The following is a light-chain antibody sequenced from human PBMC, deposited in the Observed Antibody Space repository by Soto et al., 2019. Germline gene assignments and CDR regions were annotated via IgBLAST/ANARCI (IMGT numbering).Light chain of an antibody. V-gene: IGKV3-11*01. J-gene: IGKJ4*01. Sequence: EIVLTQFPATLSLSPGDGATLSCRASQSVSSYLPWYQQKRGQAPRLLIYDSSNRATGIPARFSGSGSGTDFSLIISSLEPEDFAVYYCQQRSVWPLTFGGGTKVDIK. CDR2: DSS. CDR1: QSVSSY. CDR3: QQRSVWPLT.